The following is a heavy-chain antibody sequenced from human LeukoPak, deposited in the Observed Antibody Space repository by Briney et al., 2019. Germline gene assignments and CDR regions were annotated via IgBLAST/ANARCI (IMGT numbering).Heavy chain of an antibody. D-gene: IGHD4-17*01. CDR2: ISSSSSYI. CDR3: ARPRIYGDYPPGLFYY. J-gene: IGHJ4*02. V-gene: IGHV3-21*01. Sequence: GGSLRLSCAASGFTFSSYWMSWVRQAPGKGLEWVSSISSSSSYIYYADSVKGRFTISRDNAKNSLYLQMNSLRAEDTAVYYCARPRIYGDYPPGLFYYWGQGTLVTVSS. CDR1: GFTFSSYW.